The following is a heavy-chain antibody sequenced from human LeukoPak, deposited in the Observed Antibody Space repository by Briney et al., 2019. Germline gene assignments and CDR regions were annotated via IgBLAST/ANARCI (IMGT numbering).Heavy chain of an antibody. CDR1: GFTFSEYA. CDR2: ISSSSTYI. D-gene: IGHD6-13*01. J-gene: IGHJ4*02. CDR3: ARDLIYIAAAGTGDY. V-gene: IGHV3-21*01. Sequence: GRSLRLSCAASGFTFSEYAMHWVRQAPGKGLEWVSSISSSSTYIYYADSVKGRFTISRDNAKNSLYLQMNSLRAEDTAVYYCARDLIYIAAAGTGDYWGQGTLVTVSS.